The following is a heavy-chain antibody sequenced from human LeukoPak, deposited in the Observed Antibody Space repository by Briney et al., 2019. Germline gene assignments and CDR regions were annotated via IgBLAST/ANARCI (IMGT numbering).Heavy chain of an antibody. J-gene: IGHJ4*02. Sequence: SVKVSCKASGGTFCSYAISWVRQAPGQGLEWMGGIIPIFGTANYAQKFQGRVTITADESTSTAYMELSSLRSEDTAVYYCARDLSGYDSRSFDYWGQGTLVTVSS. CDR1: GGTFCSYA. V-gene: IGHV1-69*13. CDR3: ARDLSGYDSRSFDY. CDR2: IIPIFGTA. D-gene: IGHD5-12*01.